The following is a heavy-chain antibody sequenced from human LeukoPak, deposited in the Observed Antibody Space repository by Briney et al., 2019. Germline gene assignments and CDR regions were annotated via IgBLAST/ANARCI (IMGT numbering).Heavy chain of an antibody. CDR3: ARGQKYRNGYTVSELGSGYFDY. J-gene: IGHJ4*02. CDR2: IYYSGRT. CDR1: GGSISSYY. Sequence: SETLSLTCSVSGGSISSYYWTWIRQPPGRGLEWIGYIYYSGRTSYNPSLKSRVTISVDTSKNHFSLTLSSVTAADTAVYYCARGQKYRNGYTVSELGSGYFDYWGQGTLVTVSS. V-gene: IGHV4-59*01. D-gene: IGHD5-18*01.